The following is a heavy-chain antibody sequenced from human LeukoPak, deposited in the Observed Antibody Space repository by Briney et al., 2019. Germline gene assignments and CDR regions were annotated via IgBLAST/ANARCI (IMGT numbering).Heavy chain of an antibody. D-gene: IGHD3-22*01. CDR1: GLTFSNYA. CDR2: ISGSGDIT. V-gene: IGHV3-23*01. J-gene: IGHJ5*02. Sequence: GGSLRLSCAASGLTFSNYAVGWVRRAPGKGLEWVSSISGSGDITYYADSVKGRFTISRDNSKNTLYLQMKSLRAEDTAVYYCVPDSSGPFPNWFDPWGQGTLVTVSS. CDR3: VPDSSGPFPNWFDP.